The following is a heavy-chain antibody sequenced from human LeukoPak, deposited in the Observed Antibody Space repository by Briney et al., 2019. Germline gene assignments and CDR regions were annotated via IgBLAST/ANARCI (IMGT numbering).Heavy chain of an antibody. Sequence: ASVKVSCKASGYTFTSYGISWVRQAPGQGLEWMGWISAYNGNTNYAQKLQGRVTMTTDTSTSTAYMELSSLRSEDTAVYYCARARRKYCGGDCFLYYFDYWGQGTLVTVSS. CDR2: ISAYNGNT. CDR3: ARARRKYCGGDCFLYYFDY. D-gene: IGHD2-21*02. CDR1: GYTFTSYG. V-gene: IGHV1-18*01. J-gene: IGHJ4*02.